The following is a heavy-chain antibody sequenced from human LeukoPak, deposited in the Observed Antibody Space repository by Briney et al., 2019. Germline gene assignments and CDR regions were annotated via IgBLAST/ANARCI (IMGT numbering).Heavy chain of an antibody. V-gene: IGHV3-53*05. CDR2: IYNDGSP. CDR1: GFSVSSNY. J-gene: IGHJ4*02. CDR3: TDAVAG. D-gene: IGHD6-19*01. Sequence: GGSLRLSCAAYGFSVSSNYVTWVRQPPGKGLKWVSVIYNDGSPYYADSVKGRFTISRDNSKNTVYLQMNSLRVEDTAVYYCTDAVAGWGQGTLVTVSS.